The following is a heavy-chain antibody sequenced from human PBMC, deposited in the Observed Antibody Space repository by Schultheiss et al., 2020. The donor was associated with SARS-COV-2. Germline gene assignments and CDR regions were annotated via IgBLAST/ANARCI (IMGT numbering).Heavy chain of an antibody. J-gene: IGHJ6*02. CDR3: AKVEEREVYYYYGMDV. CDR2: IYHSGST. D-gene: IGHD3-3*01. V-gene: IGHV4-38-2*02. CDR1: GGSISSYY. Sequence: SETLSLTCTVSGGSISSYYWGWIRQPPGKGLEWIGSIYHSGSTYYNPSLKSRVTISVDTSKNQFSLKLSSVTAADTAVYYCAKVEEREVYYYYGMDVWGQGTTVTVSS.